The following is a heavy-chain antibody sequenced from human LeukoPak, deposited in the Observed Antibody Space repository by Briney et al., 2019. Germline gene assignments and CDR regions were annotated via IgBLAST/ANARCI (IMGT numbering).Heavy chain of an antibody. CDR2: INHSGST. V-gene: IGHV4-34*01. D-gene: IGHD6-19*01. CDR1: GGSFSGYS. J-gene: IGHJ4*02. CDR3: ASRSPLYTSARGDY. Sequence: SETLSLTCAVDGGSFSGYSWSWIRQPPGKGLEWIGEINHSGSTIYNPSLKSRVTISVDTSKNQFSLKLSSVTAADTAVYYCASRSPLYTSARGDYWGQGTLVTVSS.